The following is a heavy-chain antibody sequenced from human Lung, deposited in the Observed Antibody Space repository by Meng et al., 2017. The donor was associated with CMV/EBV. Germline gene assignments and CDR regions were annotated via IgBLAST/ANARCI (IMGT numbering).Heavy chain of an antibody. CDR2: MNPNSGNT. D-gene: IGHD2-15*01. V-gene: IGHV1-8*01. Sequence: SVXVSXXASGYTFTSYDINWVRQATGQGLEWLGWMNPNSGNTGYAQKFQGRVTLTTNISISTAYMELSSLRSDDTAVYYCASDGEGNCYGSGGFDFWGQGTXVTVSS. J-gene: IGHJ4*02. CDR3: ASDGEGNCYGSGGFDF. CDR1: GYTFTSYD.